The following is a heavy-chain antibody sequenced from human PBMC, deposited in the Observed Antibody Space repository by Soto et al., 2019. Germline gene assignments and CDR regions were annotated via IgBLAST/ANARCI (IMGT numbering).Heavy chain of an antibody. CDR3: ARLYGYYDSSGYHYYLDY. J-gene: IGHJ4*02. V-gene: IGHV5-51*01. D-gene: IGHD3-22*01. CDR1: GYSFTTYW. CDR2: IYADNSDS. Sequence: GETLKISCKSSGYSFTTYWHGWVRQMPGKGLEWMGNIYADNSDSKYSPSFQGQVSTSADKSISTVYLQWSSLKASDTAMYHCARLYGYYDSSGYHYYLDYWGQGTRVTVSS.